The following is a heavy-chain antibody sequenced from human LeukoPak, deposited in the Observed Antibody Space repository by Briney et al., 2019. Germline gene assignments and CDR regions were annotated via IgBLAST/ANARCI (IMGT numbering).Heavy chain of an antibody. J-gene: IGHJ4*02. D-gene: IGHD1-26*01. CDR3: ARGPYSGSYGY. CDR1: GGTFSSYA. V-gene: IGHV1-69*05. CDR2: IIPIFGTA. Sequence: ASVKVSCKASGGTFSSYAISWVRQAPGQGLEWMGGIIPIFGTANYARKFQGRVTITTDESTSTAYMELSSLRSEDTAVYYCARGPYSGSYGYWGQGTLVTVSS.